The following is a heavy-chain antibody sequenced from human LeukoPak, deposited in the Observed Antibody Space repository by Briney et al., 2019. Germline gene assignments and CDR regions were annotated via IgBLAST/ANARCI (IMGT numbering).Heavy chain of an antibody. CDR1: GGSISSSYYY. J-gene: IGHJ4*02. V-gene: IGHV4-39*07. D-gene: IGHD6-13*01. CDR3: ARDYRPYSSSWYYDY. CDR2: IYYSGST. Sequence: SETLSLTCTVSGGSISSSYYYWGWIRQPPGKGLEWIGNIYYSGSTYYNPSLKSRVTISLDTSKNQFSLKLSSVTAADTAVYYCARDYRPYSSSWYYDYWGQGTLVTVSS.